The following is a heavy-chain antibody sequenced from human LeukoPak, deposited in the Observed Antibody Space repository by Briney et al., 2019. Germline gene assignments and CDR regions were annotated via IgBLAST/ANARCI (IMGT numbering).Heavy chain of an antibody. D-gene: IGHD3/OR15-3a*01. CDR2: INPNSGGT. Sequence: ASVKVSCKASGYTFTGYYMHWVRQAPGQGLEWIGWINPNSGGTNYAQKFQGRVTMTRDTSISTAYMELSRLRSDDTAVYYCARAGLVIQPYYYYYMDVWGKGTTVTVSS. CDR3: ARAGLVIQPYYYYYMDV. V-gene: IGHV1-2*02. CDR1: GYTFTGYY. J-gene: IGHJ6*03.